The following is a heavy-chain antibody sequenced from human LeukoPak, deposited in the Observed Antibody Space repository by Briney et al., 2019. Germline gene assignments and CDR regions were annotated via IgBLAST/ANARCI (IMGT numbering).Heavy chain of an antibody. CDR1: GYSFTTHD. Sequence: ASVKVSCKASGYSFTTHDISWVRQSTGQGLEWMGWMNPNSGKSGYAQKFQGRVTMTRDTSISTVYMELSSLGSDDTAVYYCARESGLTDNWLDSWGQGTLVIVSS. V-gene: IGHV1-8*01. J-gene: IGHJ5*01. CDR2: MNPNSGKS. D-gene: IGHD5-12*01. CDR3: ARESGLTDNWLDS.